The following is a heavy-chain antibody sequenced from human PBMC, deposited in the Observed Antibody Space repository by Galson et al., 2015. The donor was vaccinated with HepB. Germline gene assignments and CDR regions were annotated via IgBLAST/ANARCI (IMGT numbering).Heavy chain of an antibody. CDR3: SFGGMTKVDY. CDR2: IYSSGST. Sequence: SLRLSCAASGLTVSDNYMTWVRQAPGKGLEWVSIIYSSGSTFYADSVKGRFTISRDNSKNTLYLQMNTLRAEDTAIYYCSFGGMTKVDYWGQGTLVTVSS. V-gene: IGHV3-66*01. CDR1: GLTVSDNY. D-gene: IGHD3-16*01. J-gene: IGHJ4*02.